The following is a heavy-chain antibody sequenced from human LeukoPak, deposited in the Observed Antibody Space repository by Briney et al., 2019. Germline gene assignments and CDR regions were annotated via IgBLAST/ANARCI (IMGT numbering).Heavy chain of an antibody. J-gene: IGHJ6*03. CDR3: AGGSSSWYENYYYYMDV. V-gene: IGHV3-48*01. CDR1: GFTFSSYA. Sequence: GGSLRLSYAASGFTFSSYALNWVRQAPGKGLEWVSYIGVSSGTTYYADSVKGRFTISRDNAKNSLYLQMNSLRAEDTAVYYCAGGSSSWYENYYYYMDVWGKGTTVTISS. CDR2: IGVSSGTT. D-gene: IGHD6-13*01.